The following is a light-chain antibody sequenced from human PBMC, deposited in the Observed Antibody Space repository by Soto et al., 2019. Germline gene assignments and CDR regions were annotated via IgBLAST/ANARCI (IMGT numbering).Light chain of an antibody. CDR3: QQYGSSPYT. Sequence: EIVLTQSPGTLSLSPGEAVTLSCRASQTVLSSYVAWYQQKPGQPPRLLIYGASSRATGIPDRFSGSGSGTDFTLTISRLEPEDFGVFYCQQYGSSPYTFGQGTKLEIK. CDR1: QTVLSSY. V-gene: IGKV3-20*01. CDR2: GAS. J-gene: IGKJ2*01.